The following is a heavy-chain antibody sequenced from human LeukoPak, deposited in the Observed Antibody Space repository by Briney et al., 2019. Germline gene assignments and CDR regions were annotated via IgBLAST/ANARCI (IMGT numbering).Heavy chain of an antibody. CDR1: GFTFSSYA. CDR3: AKGGGYEAQYYYYHLDV. V-gene: IGHV3-23*01. D-gene: IGHD5-12*01. CDR2: IRGSGGST. J-gene: IGHJ6*03. Sequence: GGSLRLSCAASGFTFSSYAMTGFGQAPGKGLGWFSAIRGSGGSTYYADFVKGRFTISRDNSKNTLYLQMKSLRAEDTAVYYCAKGGGYEAQYYYYHLDVWGKGTTVTISS.